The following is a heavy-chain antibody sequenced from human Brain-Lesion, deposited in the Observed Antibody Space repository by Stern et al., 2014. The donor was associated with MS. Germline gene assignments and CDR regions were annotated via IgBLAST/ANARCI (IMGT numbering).Heavy chain of an antibody. V-gene: IGHV4-61*02. Sequence: QVQLVESVPGLVKPSQTLSLSCTVSGGSLSSGGYYWSWIRQPAGKGLAWLGRIFNRCRPSYHPSLQSRVTISIDTSKNQFSLRLNSMTAADTAVYYCARGRVVPGFQYYATDVWGQGTTVIVSS. CDR3: ARGRVVPGFQYYATDV. CDR1: GGSLSSGGYY. D-gene: IGHD2-2*01. CDR2: IFNRCRP. J-gene: IGHJ6*02.